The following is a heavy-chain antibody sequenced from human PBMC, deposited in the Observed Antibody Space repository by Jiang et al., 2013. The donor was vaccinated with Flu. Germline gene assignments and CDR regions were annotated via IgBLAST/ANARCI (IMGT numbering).Heavy chain of an antibody. D-gene: IGHD2-15*01. J-gene: IGHJ6*02. Sequence: GAEVKKPGSSVKVSCKASGGSFSSYAISWVRQAPGQGLEWMGVIIPMFDRTNYAQKFQGRVTITADESTSTAYMEVSSLRSEDTAVYYCARVLVGFERVAADIDLYYGMDVWGQGTTVTVS. CDR3: ARVLVGFERVAADIDLYYGMDV. CDR2: IIPMFDRT. V-gene: IGHV1-69*01. CDR1: GGSFSSYA.